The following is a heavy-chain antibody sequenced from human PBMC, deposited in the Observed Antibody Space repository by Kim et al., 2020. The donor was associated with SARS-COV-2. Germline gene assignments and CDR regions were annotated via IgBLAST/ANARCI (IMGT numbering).Heavy chain of an antibody. V-gene: IGHV4-61*02. J-gene: IGHJ2*01. Sequence: SETLSLICTVSGGSISSGSYYWSWIRQPAGKGLEWIGRIYTSGSTNYNPSLKSRVTISVDTSKNQFSLKLSSVTAADTAVYYCARGGRGSSSSKQVFMGTVVVHNWYFDLWGRGTLVTVSS. CDR3: ARGGRGSSSSKQVFMGTVVVHNWYFDL. D-gene: IGHD6-6*01. CDR2: IYTSGST. CDR1: GGSISSGSYY.